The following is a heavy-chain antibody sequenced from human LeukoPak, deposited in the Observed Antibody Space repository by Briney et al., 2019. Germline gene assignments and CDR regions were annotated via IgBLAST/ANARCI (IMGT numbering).Heavy chain of an antibody. CDR1: GFTFSSYA. J-gene: IGHJ5*02. CDR3: ASQGSGQGYLNWFDP. V-gene: IGHV4-30-4*08. D-gene: IGHD5-18*01. CDR2: VYHSGST. Sequence: LRLSCPASGFTFSSYAMSWVRQSPGKGLEWIGHVYHSGSTYYNPSLERRVTLSMDTSKNQFSLKMTSLSAADTAVYYCASQGSGQGYLNWFDPWGQGALVTVSS.